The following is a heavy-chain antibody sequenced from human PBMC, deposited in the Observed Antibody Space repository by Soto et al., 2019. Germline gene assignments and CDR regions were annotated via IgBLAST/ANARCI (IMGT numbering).Heavy chain of an antibody. D-gene: IGHD5-18*01. CDR2: IYWNDDK. J-gene: IGHJ4*02. V-gene: IGHV2-5*01. CDR3: ALGEGIQLWYYFDY. CDR1: GFSLSTSGVG. Sequence: SGPRLVNPTHTLTLTCTFSGFSLSTSGVGVGWIRQPPGKALEWLALIYWNDDKRYSPSLKSRLTITKDTSKNQVVLTMTNMDPVDTATYYCALGEGIQLWYYFDYWGQGTLVTVSS.